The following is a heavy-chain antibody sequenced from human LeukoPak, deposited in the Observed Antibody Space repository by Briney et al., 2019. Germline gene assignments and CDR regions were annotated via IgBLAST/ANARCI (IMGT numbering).Heavy chain of an antibody. Sequence: SETLSLTCTVSGGSISSGGYYWSWIRQHPGKGLEWIGYIYYSGSTYYNPSLKSRVTISVDTSKNQFSLKLSSVTAADTAVYYCARGRARGDFDYWGQGTLVTVSS. D-gene: IGHD3-3*01. V-gene: IGHV4-31*03. CDR2: IYYSGST. CDR1: GGSISSGGYY. CDR3: ARGRARGDFDY. J-gene: IGHJ4*02.